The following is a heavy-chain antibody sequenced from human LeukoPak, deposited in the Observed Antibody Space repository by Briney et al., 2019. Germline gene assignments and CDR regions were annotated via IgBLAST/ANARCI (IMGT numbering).Heavy chain of an antibody. CDR3: ARGVRVGATGGFDY. CDR2: IIPIFGTA. Sequence: GASVKVSCKASGGTFSSYAISWVRQAPGQGLEWMGGIIPIFGTANYAQKFQGRVTITADESTSTAYMELSSLRSEDTAVYYCARGVRVGATGGFDYWGQGTLVTVSS. J-gene: IGHJ4*02. CDR1: GGTFSSYA. D-gene: IGHD1-26*01. V-gene: IGHV1-69*13.